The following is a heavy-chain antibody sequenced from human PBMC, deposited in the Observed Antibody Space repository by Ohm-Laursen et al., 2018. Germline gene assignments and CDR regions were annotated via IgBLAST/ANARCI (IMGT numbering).Heavy chain of an antibody. Sequence: GTLSLTCAVSGYSISRGYYWGWIRQPPGKGLEWIGSFYHSGSTYYNPSLKSRVTISVDTSKNQFSLKLSSVTAADTAVYYCARSPGGSYYYDSSGYYLRDWGQGTLVTVSS. CDR1: GYSISRGYY. D-gene: IGHD3-22*01. J-gene: IGHJ4*02. CDR3: ARSPGGSYYYDSSGYYLRD. CDR2: FYHSGST. V-gene: IGHV4-38-2*01.